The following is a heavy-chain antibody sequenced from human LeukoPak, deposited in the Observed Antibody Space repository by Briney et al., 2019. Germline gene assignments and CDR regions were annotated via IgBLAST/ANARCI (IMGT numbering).Heavy chain of an antibody. Sequence: ASVTVSCKASGYTFTSYGISWVRQAPGQGLEWMGWISAYNGNTNYGQKFQGRVTMTTDRSTSTAYMELRSLRSDDTAVYYRARGEYYYGSGSENWFDPWGQGTLVTVSS. CDR3: ARGEYYYGSGSENWFDP. V-gene: IGHV1-18*04. D-gene: IGHD3-10*01. CDR1: GYTFTSYG. CDR2: ISAYNGNT. J-gene: IGHJ5*02.